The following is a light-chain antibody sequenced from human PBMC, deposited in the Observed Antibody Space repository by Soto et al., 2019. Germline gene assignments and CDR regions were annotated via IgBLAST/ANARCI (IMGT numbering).Light chain of an antibody. CDR2: DVG. Sequence: QSVLTQPASVSGSPGQSITISCTGTSSDVGGYNFVSWYQQHPGKAPKLMIYDVGNRPSGVYIRFSGSKSGNTASLTISGLQAEDEADYYCSSYSRSSIPVFGTGTKLTVL. J-gene: IGLJ1*01. CDR3: SSYSRSSIPV. V-gene: IGLV2-14*03. CDR1: SSDVGGYNF.